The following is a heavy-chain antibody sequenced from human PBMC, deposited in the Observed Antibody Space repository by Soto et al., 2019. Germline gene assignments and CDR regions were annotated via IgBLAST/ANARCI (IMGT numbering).Heavy chain of an antibody. D-gene: IGHD3-10*01. Sequence: QVQLVQSGAEVKKPGSSVKVSCKASGGTFSSYAISWVRQAPGQGLEWMGGIIPSFGTVTYDQKFQGRVTIAADESTSQAYMQLGTLRSEDTAVYYCASYDSGRRYYYYAMDVWGQGTTVTVSS. CDR2: IIPSFGTV. CDR3: ASYDSGRRYYYYAMDV. CDR1: GGTFSSYA. V-gene: IGHV1-69*01. J-gene: IGHJ6*02.